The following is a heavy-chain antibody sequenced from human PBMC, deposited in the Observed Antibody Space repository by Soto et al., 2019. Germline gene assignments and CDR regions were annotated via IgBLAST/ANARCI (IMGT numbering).Heavy chain of an antibody. D-gene: IGHD5-18*01. CDR2: IYSGGIT. Sequence: PGGSLRLSWAASWVTVSSNYMNWVRQAPGKGLEWVSVIYSGGITYYADSVKGRFTISRDISKNTLYLHMHSLRAEDTAMYYCVGRTGREYNYDNDYWGQGTLVTVSS. CDR3: VGRTGREYNYDNDY. V-gene: IGHV3-53*01. J-gene: IGHJ4*02. CDR1: WVTVSSNY.